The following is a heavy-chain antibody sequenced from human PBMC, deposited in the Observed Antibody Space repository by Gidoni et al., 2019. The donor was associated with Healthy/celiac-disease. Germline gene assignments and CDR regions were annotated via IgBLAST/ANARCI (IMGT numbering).Heavy chain of an antibody. CDR1: GGSTSRSSSY. V-gene: IGHV4-39*01. Sequence: QLQLQESGPGLVKPSETLSLTRPVSGGSTSRSSSYWGWIRQPPGKGLEWIGSINYSGITYSNPPLKTRVTISVDTSKNQFSLKLSSVTAADTAVYYCARAGGDILVNSGYDRGGMDVWGQGTTVTVSS. CDR2: INYSGIT. D-gene: IGHD5-12*01. J-gene: IGHJ6*02. CDR3: ARAGGDILVNSGYDRGGMDV.